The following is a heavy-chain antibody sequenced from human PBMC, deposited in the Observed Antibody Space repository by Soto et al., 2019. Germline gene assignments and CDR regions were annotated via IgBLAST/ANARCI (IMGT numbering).Heavy chain of an antibody. CDR2: GHHDGRT. D-gene: IGHD3-16*01. J-gene: IGHJ2*01. CDR3: ARYYDSDVYYWYFDL. Sequence: QLQLQESGSGLVKPSETLSLTCSVSGGYISSGGYYWGWIRQPPGKGLEWIGNGHHDGRTSYNPSRKSRVTITVDRSRNQFSLKLESLAAADTAVYYCARYYDSDVYYWYFDLWGRGTLVTVSS. V-gene: IGHV4-30-2*01. CDR1: GGYISSGGYY.